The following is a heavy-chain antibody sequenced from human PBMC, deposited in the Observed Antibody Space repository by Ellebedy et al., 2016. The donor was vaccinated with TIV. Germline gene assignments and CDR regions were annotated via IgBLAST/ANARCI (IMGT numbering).Heavy chain of an antibody. CDR1: GGFIGNSY. Sequence: MPSETLSLTCIVSGGFIGNSYWSWIRQPPGKGLEWIGYVSPSGTSYYTPSLRGRVTISVDKSLNQFSLKLNSVTAAVTAVYYCARMGEGQQWLAPFDYWGQGTLVTVSS. D-gene: IGHD6-19*01. CDR2: VSPSGTS. J-gene: IGHJ4*02. CDR3: ARMGEGQQWLAPFDY. V-gene: IGHV4-59*01.